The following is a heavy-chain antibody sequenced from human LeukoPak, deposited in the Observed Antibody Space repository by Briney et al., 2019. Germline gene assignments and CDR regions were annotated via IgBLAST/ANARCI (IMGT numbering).Heavy chain of an antibody. CDR2: IHYSGRS. V-gene: IGHV4-59*02. J-gene: IGHJ4*02. D-gene: IGHD2-21*02. Sequence: SETLSLTCTVSGDSVNSYYWSWIRQPPGKGPEWIGYIHYSGRSNYNPSLKSRVTISVDTSKNQFSLKLSSVTAADTAVYYCARGGEILVVTATTFDYWGQGTLVTVSS. CDR1: GDSVNSYY. CDR3: ARGGEILVVTATTFDY.